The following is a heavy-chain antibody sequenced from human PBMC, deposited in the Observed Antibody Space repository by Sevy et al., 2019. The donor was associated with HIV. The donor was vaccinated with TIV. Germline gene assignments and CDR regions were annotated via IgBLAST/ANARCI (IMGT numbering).Heavy chain of an antibody. CDR2: IKQDGSEK. CDR3: ARVPTYYCRRTSWHPDQPFH. V-gene: IGHV3-7*01. Sequence: GGSLRLSCAASGFTFSSYWMSWVRQAPGKGLEWVANIKQDGSEKYYVDSVKGRFTISRDNAKNSLYLQMNSLRAEDTAVYYCARVPTYYCRRTSWHPDQPFHRGQGTPGTGSS. CDR1: GFTFSSYW. D-gene: IGHD2-2*01. J-gene: IGHJ4*02.